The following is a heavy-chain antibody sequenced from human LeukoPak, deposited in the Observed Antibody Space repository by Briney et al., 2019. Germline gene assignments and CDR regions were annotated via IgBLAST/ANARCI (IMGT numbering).Heavy chain of an antibody. Sequence: SQTLSLTCAISGDSVSKNSVAWNWNRPSPSRGLEWLGRTYYSSKWYNDEAVSVKSRITINPDTSKNQFSLHQKSVAPGDTAVYYWARDWGDGAGYDYWGQGTLVTVSS. D-gene: IGHD3-16*01. CDR1: GDSVSKNSVA. J-gene: IGHJ4*02. CDR2: TYYSSKWYN. V-gene: IGHV6-1*01. CDR3: ARDWGDGAGYDY.